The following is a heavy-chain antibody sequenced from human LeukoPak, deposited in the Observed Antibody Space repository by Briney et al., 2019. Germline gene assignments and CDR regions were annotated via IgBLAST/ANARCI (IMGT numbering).Heavy chain of an antibody. CDR3: ARSTSVGAPGFDY. J-gene: IGHJ4*02. CDR1: GFTFSKYS. CDR2: IASGGGHV. Sequence: GGSLRLSCAASGFTFSKYSMNWVRQAPGKGLEWVSIIASGGGHVYYGDSVKGRFTISRDNAKNSLYLQMNSLRAEDTAVYYCARSTSVGAPGFDYWGQGTLVTVSS. D-gene: IGHD1-26*01. V-gene: IGHV3-21*01.